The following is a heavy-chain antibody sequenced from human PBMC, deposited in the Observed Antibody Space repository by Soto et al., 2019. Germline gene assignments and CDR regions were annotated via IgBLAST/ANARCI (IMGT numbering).Heavy chain of an antibody. CDR3: AKARNGYTYGSFDY. CDR1: VFTFSYSV. Sequence: GGSLRLSCAASVFTFSYSVMTWFRQAPGKGLEWVSAISGSGGSTYYADSVKGRFTISRDNSKNTLYLQMNSLRAEDTALYYCAKARNGYTYGSFDYWGQGTLVTVSS. V-gene: IGHV3-23*01. D-gene: IGHD5-18*01. J-gene: IGHJ4*02. CDR2: ISGSGGST.